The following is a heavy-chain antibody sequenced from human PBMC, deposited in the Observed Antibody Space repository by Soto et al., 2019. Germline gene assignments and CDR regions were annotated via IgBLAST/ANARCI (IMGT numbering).Heavy chain of an antibody. CDR2: ISYDGSNK. CDR3: ARDDWTTVSHFDY. CDR1: GFTFSSYG. V-gene: IGHV3-30*03. D-gene: IGHD4-17*01. Sequence: PGGSLRLSCAASGFTFSSYGMHWVRQAPGKGLEWVAVISYDGSNKYYADSVKGRFTISRDNSKNTLYLQMNSLRAEDTAVYYCARDDWTTVSHFDYWGQGTLVTVSS. J-gene: IGHJ4*02.